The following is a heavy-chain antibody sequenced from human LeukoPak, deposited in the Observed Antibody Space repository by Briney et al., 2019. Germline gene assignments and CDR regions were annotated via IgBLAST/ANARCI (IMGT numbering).Heavy chain of an antibody. CDR3: ARVRGYGSGRGALDY. CDR2: INHSGST. Sequence: SETLSLTCAVYGGSFSGYYWSWIRQPPGKGLEWIGEINHSGSTNYNPSLKSRVTISVDTSKNQFSLKLSSVTAADTAVYYCARVRGYGSGRGALDYWGQGTLVTVSS. D-gene: IGHD3-10*01. CDR1: GGSFSGYY. V-gene: IGHV4-34*01. J-gene: IGHJ4*02.